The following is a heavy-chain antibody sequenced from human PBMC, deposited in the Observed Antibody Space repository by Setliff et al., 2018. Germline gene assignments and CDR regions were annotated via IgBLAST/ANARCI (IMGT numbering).Heavy chain of an antibody. J-gene: IGHJ6*02. CDR3: ARDRGQVTVNNRYGFYYYGMDV. CDR2: INKDGDGT. V-gene: IGHV3-9*01. D-gene: IGHD3-16*02. Sequence: PGGSLRLSCAASGFTFDDYAMHWVRQAPGKGLEWVSGINKDGDGTRYADSVRCRFTISRDNSKSTVYLRMNALRAEDTGLYYCARDRGQVTVNNRYGFYYYGMDVWGQGTTVTVSS. CDR1: GFTFDDYA.